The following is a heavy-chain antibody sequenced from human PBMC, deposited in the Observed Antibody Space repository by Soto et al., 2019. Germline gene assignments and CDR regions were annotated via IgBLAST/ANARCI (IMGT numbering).Heavy chain of an antibody. CDR3: ARGGWYCSSTGCYPYGMDV. V-gene: IGHV3-21*01. CDR2: ISSSSSYI. CDR1: GFTFSSYS. J-gene: IGHJ6*02. D-gene: IGHD2-2*01. Sequence: GGSLRLSCAASGFTFSSYSMNWVRQAPGKGLEWVSSISSSSSYIYYADSVKGRFTISRDNAKNSLYLQMNSLRAEDTAVYYCARGGWYCSSTGCYPYGMDVWGQGTTVTVSS.